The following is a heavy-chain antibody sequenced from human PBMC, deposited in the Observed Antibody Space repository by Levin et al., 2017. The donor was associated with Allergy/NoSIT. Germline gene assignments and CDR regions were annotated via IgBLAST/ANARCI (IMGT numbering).Heavy chain of an antibody. CDR3: ARGGGGAFQFDP. Sequence: SETLSLTCTVSGGSISSYYWTWIRQPAGKGLEWIGRILASGSTNYNPSLKSRVTMSVDTSKDQFSLKLSSVTATDTAVYYCARGGGGAFQFDPWGQGTLVTVSS. J-gene: IGHJ5*02. CDR2: ILASGST. V-gene: IGHV4-4*07. D-gene: IGHD1-26*01. CDR1: GGSISSYY.